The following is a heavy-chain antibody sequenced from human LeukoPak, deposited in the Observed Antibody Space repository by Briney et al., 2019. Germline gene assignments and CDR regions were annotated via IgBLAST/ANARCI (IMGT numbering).Heavy chain of an antibody. D-gene: IGHD3-10*01. J-gene: IGHJ4*02. CDR2: IDTDGGST. CDR1: GFTFSSYW. V-gene: IGHV3-74*01. CDR3: ARPIYYFGSGSYGY. Sequence: GGSLRLSCAASGFTFSSYWMHWVRQAPGKGVVWVSHIDTDGGSTTYADSVKGRFTISRDHAKNTLYLQMNSLRAEDTAVYYCARPIYYFGSGSYGYWGQGTLVTVSS.